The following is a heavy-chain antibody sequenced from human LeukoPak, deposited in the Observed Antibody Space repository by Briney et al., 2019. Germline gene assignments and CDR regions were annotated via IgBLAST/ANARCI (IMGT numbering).Heavy chain of an antibody. CDR2: ISGSGSFI. J-gene: IGHJ4*02. D-gene: IGHD6-19*01. V-gene: IGHV3-48*03. Sequence: GGSLRLSCAGSGFTFSNYEMNWVRQAPGKGLEWVSYISGSGSFIYYADSVKGRFTISRDNAKNSLYLQMNSLGAEDAADYYCATKVAGTSHFYRWGQGILVTVSS. CDR1: GFTFSNYE. CDR3: ATKVAGTSHFYR.